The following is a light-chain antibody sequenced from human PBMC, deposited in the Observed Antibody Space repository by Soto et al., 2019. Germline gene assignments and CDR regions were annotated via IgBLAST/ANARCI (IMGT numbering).Light chain of an antibody. CDR3: QQYDNLPPLT. CDR2: DAS. Sequence: DIQMTQSPSSLSASVGDRVTITCQASQDISNYLNWYQQKPGKAPKLLIYDASNLETGVPSRFSGSGSGTDFTFTISSLQPEDIATYYCQQYDNLPPLTFGGGNKVEIK. V-gene: IGKV1-33*01. J-gene: IGKJ4*01. CDR1: QDISNY.